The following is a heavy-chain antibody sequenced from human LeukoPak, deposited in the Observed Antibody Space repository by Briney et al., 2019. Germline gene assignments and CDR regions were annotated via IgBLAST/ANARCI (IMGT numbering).Heavy chain of an antibody. D-gene: IGHD3-22*01. J-gene: IGHJ4*02. CDR3: ARKRERYYDSLIDY. CDR2: ISSSGGST. Sequence: GGSLRLSCAASGFTFSNFAMSWVRQAPGKGLEWVSGISSSGGSTDYADSVKGRFTISRDNSKNTLYLQMNSLRVEDTAVYYCARKRERYYDSLIDYWGQGTLVTVSS. V-gene: IGHV3-23*01. CDR1: GFTFSNFA.